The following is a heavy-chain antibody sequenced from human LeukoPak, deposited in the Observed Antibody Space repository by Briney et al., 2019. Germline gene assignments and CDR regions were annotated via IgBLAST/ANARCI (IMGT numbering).Heavy chain of an antibody. J-gene: IGHJ4*02. V-gene: IGHV3-23*01. Sequence: PGGCVRLSCAASGYTFSSYVMSWVRQAPGKGLEWVSAISGSGGSTYYADSVKGRSTISRDNSKNTLYLQMNSLRAEDTAVYYCAKGHSSYDYWGQGTLATVSS. CDR3: AKGHSSYDY. CDR2: ISGSGGST. CDR1: GYTFSSYV. D-gene: IGHD6-6*01.